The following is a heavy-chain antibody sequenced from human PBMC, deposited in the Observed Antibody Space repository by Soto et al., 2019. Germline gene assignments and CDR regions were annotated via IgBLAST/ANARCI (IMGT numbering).Heavy chain of an antibody. CDR2: MNPNSGNT. CDR1: GYTFTSYD. J-gene: IGHJ6*02. Sequence: QVQLVQSGSEVKKPGASVKVSCKASGYTFTSYDINCVRQATGQGLEWMGWMNPNSGNTGYAQKFQGRVTMTRNTSRSPAYMELSSLRSEYTAVYYCARGLTAVVAAKYYYYGMDVWCQGTTVTVSS. CDR3: ARGLTAVVAAKYYYYGMDV. V-gene: IGHV1-8*01. D-gene: IGHD2-15*01.